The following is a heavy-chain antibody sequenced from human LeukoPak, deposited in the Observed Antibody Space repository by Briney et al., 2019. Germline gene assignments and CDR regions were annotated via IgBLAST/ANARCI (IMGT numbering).Heavy chain of an antibody. CDR2: INHSGST. J-gene: IGHJ4*02. CDR1: GGSFSGYY. V-gene: IGHV4-34*01. Sequence: SETLSLTCAVYGGSFSGYYWSWIRQPPGKGLEWIGEINHSGSTNYNPSLKSRVTISVDTSRNQFSLKLSSVTAADTAVYYCARDSSSWYGGFDYWGQGTLVTVSS. D-gene: IGHD6-13*01. CDR3: ARDSSSWYGGFDY.